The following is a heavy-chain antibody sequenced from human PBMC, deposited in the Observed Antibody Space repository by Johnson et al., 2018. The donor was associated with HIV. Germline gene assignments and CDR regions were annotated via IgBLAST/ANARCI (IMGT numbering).Heavy chain of an antibody. V-gene: IGHV3-30*04. D-gene: IGHD3-3*01. J-gene: IGHJ3*02. Sequence: QVQLVESGGGVVQPGRSLRLSCAASGFTFSSYAMHWVRQAPGKGLEWVAVISYDGSNKYYADSVKGRFTISRDNSKNTLYLQINSLRAEDTAVYYCARIQYNFWSDPDAFDIWGQGTIVIVSS. CDR2: ISYDGSNK. CDR3: ARIQYNFWSDPDAFDI. CDR1: GFTFSSYA.